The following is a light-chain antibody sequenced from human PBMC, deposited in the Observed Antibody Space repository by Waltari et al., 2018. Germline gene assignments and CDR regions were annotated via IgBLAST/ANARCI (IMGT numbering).Light chain of an antibody. CDR3: ATWDDGLNGPE. CDR2: SDD. CDR1: SSNIGTNT. J-gene: IGLJ3*02. V-gene: IGLV1-44*01. Sequence: QSVLTQPPSASGTPGQRVTIPCSGTSSNIGTNTVNWYVQLPGMAPKLLIYSDDKGPSGVPDRISGSKSGTSASLAISVLQSEDEADYYCATWDDGLNGPEFGGGTKLTVL.